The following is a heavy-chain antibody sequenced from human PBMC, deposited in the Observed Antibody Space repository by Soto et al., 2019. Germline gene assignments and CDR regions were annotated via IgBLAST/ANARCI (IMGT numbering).Heavy chain of an antibody. CDR1: GGSFRSSDYY. J-gene: IGHJ4*02. Sequence: SATLSLTCTVFGGSFRSSDYYWGWIRQPPNKGLEWIGSMYYSGSTFYNPSLKSRVSISVDTSKNQFSLKLSSVTAADTAVYYCARDDSVAGMNYWGQGTLVTVSS. CDR3: ARDDSVAGMNY. CDR2: MYYSGST. D-gene: IGHD6-19*01. V-gene: IGHV4-39*07.